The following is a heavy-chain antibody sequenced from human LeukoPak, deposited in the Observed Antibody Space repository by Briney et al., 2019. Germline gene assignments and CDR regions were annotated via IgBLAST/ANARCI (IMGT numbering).Heavy chain of an antibody. CDR1: GFTFSSHW. D-gene: IGHD2-15*01. J-gene: IGHJ5*02. CDR2: INSDGSST. Sequence: GGSLRLSCAASGFTFSSHWMHWVRQAPGKGLVWVSRINSDGSSTSYADSVKGRFTISRDNAKNSLYLQMNSLRAEDTAVYYCAGDRICSGGSCYSHWFDPWGQGTLVTVSS. CDR3: AGDRICSGGSCYSHWFDP. V-gene: IGHV3-74*01.